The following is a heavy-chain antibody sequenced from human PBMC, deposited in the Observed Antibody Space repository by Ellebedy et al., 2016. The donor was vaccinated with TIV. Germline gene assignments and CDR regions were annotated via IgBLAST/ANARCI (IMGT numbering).Heavy chain of an antibody. Sequence: GESLKISCAASGFTFSSYGMNWVRQAPGKGLEWVSYISSSGSTIYYADSVKGRFTISRDNAKNSLYLQMNSLRDEDTAVYYCARDLEYDDSSGSLWARWGQGTLVTVSS. D-gene: IGHD3-22*01. CDR3: ARDLEYDDSSGSLWAR. CDR2: ISSSGSTI. J-gene: IGHJ4*02. CDR1: GFTFSSYG. V-gene: IGHV3-48*02.